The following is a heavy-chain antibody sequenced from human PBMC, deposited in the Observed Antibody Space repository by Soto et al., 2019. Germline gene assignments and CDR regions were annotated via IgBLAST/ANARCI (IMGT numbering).Heavy chain of an antibody. J-gene: IGHJ4*02. V-gene: IGHV1-18*01. D-gene: IGHD4-17*01. Sequence: QAQLVQSGAEVKEPGASVKVSCKASGYSFTTSGITWVRQAPGQGLEWMGWISTYNGNTNYAQKLQDRVTLTTDTSTSTASMELRSLRSDDTAVYYCARRLYGDSDYWGQGTLVTVSS. CDR3: ARRLYGDSDY. CDR1: GYSFTTSG. CDR2: ISTYNGNT.